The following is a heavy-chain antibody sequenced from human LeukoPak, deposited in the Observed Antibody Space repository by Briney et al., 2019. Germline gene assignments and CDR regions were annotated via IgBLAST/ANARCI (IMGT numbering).Heavy chain of an antibody. CDR2: INHSGST. Sequence: PSETLSFTCAVSGYSISSGYYWGWIRQPPGKGLEWIGEINHSGSTNYNPSLKSRVTISVDTSKNQFSLKLSSVTAADTAVYYCARARAIFGVVIIHYYYYMDVWGKGTTVTGSS. V-gene: IGHV4-38-2*01. D-gene: IGHD3-3*01. CDR3: ARARAIFGVVIIHYYYYMDV. CDR1: GYSISSGYY. J-gene: IGHJ6*03.